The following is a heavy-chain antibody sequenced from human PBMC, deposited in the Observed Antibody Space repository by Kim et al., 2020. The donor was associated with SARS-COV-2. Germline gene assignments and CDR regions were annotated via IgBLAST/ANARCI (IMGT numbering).Heavy chain of an antibody. D-gene: IGHD3-3*01. CDR3: ERGCKGVGVLHYFXYMHV. J-gene: IGHJ6*03. CDR1: GGSFSGYY. CDR2: INNSGRT. Sequence: SETLSLTCAVYGGSFSGYYWSWIRQTPGKGLEWIGEINNSGRTNYNPSLKSRVTISADTSKNQLSLKLTSVTAADTAVYSFERGCKGVGVLHYFXYMHV. V-gene: IGHV4-34*01.